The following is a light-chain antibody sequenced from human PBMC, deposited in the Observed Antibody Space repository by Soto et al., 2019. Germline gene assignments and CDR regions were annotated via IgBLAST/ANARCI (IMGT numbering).Light chain of an antibody. CDR2: WAS. CDR3: QQYYSTPPYT. Sequence: DIVMTQSPDSLAVSLGERATINCKSSQNVLYSSNNKNYLAWYRQNPGQPPKLLIYWASIRESGVPDRISGSGAGTDFTLTIISLQAEDVAVYYCQQYYSTPPYTFGQGTKLEIK. V-gene: IGKV4-1*01. J-gene: IGKJ2*01. CDR1: QNVLYSSNNKNY.